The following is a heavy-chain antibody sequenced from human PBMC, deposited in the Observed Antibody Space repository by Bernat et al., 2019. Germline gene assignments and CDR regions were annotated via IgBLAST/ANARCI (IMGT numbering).Heavy chain of an antibody. Sequence: QVQLVESGGGVVQPGRSLRLSCAASGFTFSSYGMHWVRQAPGKGLEWVAVISYDGSNKYYADSVSGRFTSSRDNAKNTLYLQMNSLRAEDTAVYYCAKGPSAADYWGQGTLVTVSS. J-gene: IGHJ4*02. V-gene: IGHV3-30*18. CDR2: ISYDGSNK. CDR1: GFTFSSYG. D-gene: IGHD6-19*01. CDR3: AKGPSAADY.